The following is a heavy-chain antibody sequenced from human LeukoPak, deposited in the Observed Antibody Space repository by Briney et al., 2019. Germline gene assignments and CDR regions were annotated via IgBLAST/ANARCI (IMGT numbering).Heavy chain of an antibody. CDR2: MNPNSGNT. CDR1: GYTFTSYD. J-gene: IGHJ6*02. Sequence: ASVKVSCKASGYTFTSYDINWVRQATGQGLEWMGWMNPNSGNTGYAQKFQGRVTMTRNTSISTAYMELSSLRSEDTAVYYCARGPGKLRYFDYYYYGMVVWGQGTTVTVSS. V-gene: IGHV1-8*01. D-gene: IGHD3-9*01. CDR3: ARGPGKLRYFDYYYYGMVV.